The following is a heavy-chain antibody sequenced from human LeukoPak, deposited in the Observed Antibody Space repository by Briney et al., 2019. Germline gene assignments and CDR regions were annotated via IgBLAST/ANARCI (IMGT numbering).Heavy chain of an antibody. V-gene: IGHV3-30*03. Sequence: LPGRSLRLSCAASGFTFSNYGTHWVRQAPGKGLEWVAVIAHDGSIKHYADSVKGRFTISRDNAKNSLYLQMNSLRAEDTAIYYCAREIIAATLDAWGQGILVTVSS. CDR3: AREIIAATLDA. CDR1: GFTFSNYG. CDR2: IAHDGSIK. D-gene: IGHD1-1*01. J-gene: IGHJ5*02.